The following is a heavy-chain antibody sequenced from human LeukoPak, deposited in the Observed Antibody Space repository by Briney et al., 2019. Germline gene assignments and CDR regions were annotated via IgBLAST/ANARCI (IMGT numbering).Heavy chain of an antibody. CDR2: ISYDGRDK. Sequence: PGGSLRLSCVASGFTFSNYAMYWVRQAPGKGLEWVALISYDGRDKYYADSVKGRFTISRDNSENTLYLQMNSLRAEDTAVYYCARGGEWFGELLLNYWGQGTLVTVSS. CDR3: ARGGEWFGELLLNY. D-gene: IGHD3-10*01. V-gene: IGHV3-30*04. J-gene: IGHJ4*02. CDR1: GFTFSNYA.